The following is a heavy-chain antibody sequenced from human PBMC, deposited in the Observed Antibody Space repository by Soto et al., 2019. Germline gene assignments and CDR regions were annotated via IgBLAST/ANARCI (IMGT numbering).Heavy chain of an antibody. Sequence: PSETLSLTCTVSGGSISNFYWSWIRQPPGKGLEWIGYISYSGNTNYNPSLKSRVSISADTSKNQLSLNLTSVTAADTAVYYCARAPMVLSRSYFDSWGQGTPVTVSS. V-gene: IGHV4-59*01. CDR3: ARAPMVLSRSYFDS. D-gene: IGHD2-8*01. CDR1: GGSISNFY. CDR2: ISYSGNT. J-gene: IGHJ4*02.